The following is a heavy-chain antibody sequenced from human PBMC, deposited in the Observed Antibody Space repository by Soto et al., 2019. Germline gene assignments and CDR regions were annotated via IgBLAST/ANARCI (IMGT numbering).Heavy chain of an antibody. CDR2: INEGGFTI. CDR3: SRLRSSWSRAAFDP. V-gene: IGHV3-11*01. D-gene: IGHD6-13*01. J-gene: IGHJ5*02. CDR1: GFTFSNYW. Sequence: GGSLRLSCAASGFTFSNYWMHWVRQVPGKGLVWVARINEGGFTIYYADSVKGRFTISRDNAKNSLYLQMNSLRTEDTAVYYCSRLRSSWSRAAFDPWGRGTLVTVSS.